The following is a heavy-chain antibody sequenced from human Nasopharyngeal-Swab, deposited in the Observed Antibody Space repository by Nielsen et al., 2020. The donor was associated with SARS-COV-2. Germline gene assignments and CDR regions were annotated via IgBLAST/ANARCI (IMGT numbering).Heavy chain of an antibody. CDR3: ARSGLDIVVVPAAQNLDY. Sequence: ASVKVSCKASGYTFTGYYMHLVRQAPGQGLEWMGWINPNSGGTNYAQKFQGRVTMTRDTSISTAYMELSRLRSDDTAVYYCARSGLDIVVVPAAQNLDYWGQGTLVTVSS. V-gene: IGHV1-2*02. CDR1: GYTFTGYY. J-gene: IGHJ4*02. CDR2: INPNSGGT. D-gene: IGHD2-2*03.